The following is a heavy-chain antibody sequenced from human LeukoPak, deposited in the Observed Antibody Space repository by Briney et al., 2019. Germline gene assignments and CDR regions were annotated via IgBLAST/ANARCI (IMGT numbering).Heavy chain of an antibody. CDR1: GYTFTGYY. CDR3: ARVGLQGQIDY. V-gene: IGHV1-2*06. Sequence: GASVKVSCKASGYTFTGYYLHWVRQAPGQGLEWMGRITPNSGVTNYAQKFQGRVTMTRDTSISTAYMELSRLRSDDTAVYYCARVGLQGQIDYWGQGTLVTVSS. CDR2: ITPNSGVT. J-gene: IGHJ4*02.